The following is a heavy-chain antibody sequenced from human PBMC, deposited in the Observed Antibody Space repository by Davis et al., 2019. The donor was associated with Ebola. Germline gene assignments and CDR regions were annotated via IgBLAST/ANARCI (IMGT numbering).Heavy chain of an antibody. J-gene: IGHJ4*02. CDR2: ISFSGNT. D-gene: IGHD6-19*01. Sequence: MPSETLSLTCTVSGGSISSYYWTWIRQPPGKGLEWIGYISFSGNTNYNPSLRSRVTMSVDTSKNQFSLKLSSVTAADTAVYYCARLEAVAGLDYWGQGTLVTVSS. CDR3: ARLEAVAGLDY. V-gene: IGHV4-59*08. CDR1: GGSISSYY.